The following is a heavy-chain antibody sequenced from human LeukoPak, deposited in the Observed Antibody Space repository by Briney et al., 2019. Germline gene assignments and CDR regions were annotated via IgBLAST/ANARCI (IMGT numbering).Heavy chain of an antibody. CDR2: IYSGGST. CDR3: ASGLNKAAGEEVRDY. Sequence: GGSLRLSCAASGFTVSSNYMSWVRQAPGKGLEWVAGIYSGGSTYYADSVKGRFTISRDNSKNTLYLQMNSLRAEDTAVYYCASGLNKAAGEEVRDYWGQGTLVTVSS. J-gene: IGHJ4*02. CDR1: GFTVSSNY. D-gene: IGHD6-13*01. V-gene: IGHV3-53*01.